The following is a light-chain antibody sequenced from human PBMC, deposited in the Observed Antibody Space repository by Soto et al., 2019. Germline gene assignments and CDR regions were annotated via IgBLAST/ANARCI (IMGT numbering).Light chain of an antibody. J-gene: IGLJ2*01. CDR2: EVS. Sequence: QSVLTQPASVSGSPGQSIPISCTGTSSDVGGSNYVSWYQQHPGKAPKLMIYEVSNRPSGVSNRFSGSKSGNTASLTISGLQAEDEADYYCSSYTSSRTHVVFGGGTKLTVL. V-gene: IGLV2-14*01. CDR1: SSDVGGSNY. CDR3: SSYTSSRTHVV.